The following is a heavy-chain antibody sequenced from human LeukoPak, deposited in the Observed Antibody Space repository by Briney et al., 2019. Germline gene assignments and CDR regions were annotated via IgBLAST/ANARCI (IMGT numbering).Heavy chain of an antibody. V-gene: IGHV4-4*07. CDR2: IYTSGST. CDR3: ARTLDFWSGYDYYYMDV. J-gene: IGHJ6*03. Sequence: SETLSLTCTVSGGSISSYYWSWIRQPAGKGLEWIGRIYTSGSTNYNPSLKSRVTISVDKSENQFSLKLSSVTAADTAVYYCARTLDFWSGYDYYYMDVWGKGTTVTVSS. CDR1: GGSISSYY. D-gene: IGHD3-3*01.